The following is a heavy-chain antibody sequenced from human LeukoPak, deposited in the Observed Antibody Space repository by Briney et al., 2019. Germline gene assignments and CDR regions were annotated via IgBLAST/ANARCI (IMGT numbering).Heavy chain of an antibody. CDR3: TRGAGTGWRFDS. Sequence: GSLRLSCAASGFTFTSYGMTWVRQAPGKGLEWVSSISSSSSYIYYSDSVKGRSTISRDNAKNSLYLQMNSLKADDTAVYYCTRGAGTGWRFDSWGQGTLVTVSS. J-gene: IGHJ4*02. V-gene: IGHV3-21*01. D-gene: IGHD6-19*01. CDR2: ISSSSSYI. CDR1: GFTFTSYG.